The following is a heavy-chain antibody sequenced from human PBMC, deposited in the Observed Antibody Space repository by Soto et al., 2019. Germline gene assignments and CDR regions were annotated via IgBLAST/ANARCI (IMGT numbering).Heavy chain of an antibody. CDR3: ARGWFGPDV. V-gene: IGHV6-1*01. D-gene: IGHD3-10*01. Sequence: SQTLSLTCAISGDSVSSNSAAWNWIRQSPSRGLEWLGRAYYRSQWYYDSAVSVKSRITVIPDTSKNQFSLHLRVEDTAVYYCARGWFGPDVWGKGTTVTVSS. CDR1: GDSVSSNSAA. J-gene: IGHJ6*04. CDR2: AYYRSQWYY.